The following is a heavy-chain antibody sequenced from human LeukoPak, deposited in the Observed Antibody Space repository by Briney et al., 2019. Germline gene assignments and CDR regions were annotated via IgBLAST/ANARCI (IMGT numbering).Heavy chain of an antibody. CDR3: ASGAFWSGYYSLRPLVYYYYMDV. CDR2: IIPIFGTA. D-gene: IGHD3-3*01. Sequence: SVKVSCKTSGGTFSSYAISWVRQAPGQGLEWMGGIIPIFGTANYAQKFHGRVTITTDESTSTAYMELSSLRSEDTAVYYCASGAFWSGYYSLRPLVYYYYMDVWGKGTTVTVSS. V-gene: IGHV1-69*05. CDR1: GGTFSSYA. J-gene: IGHJ6*03.